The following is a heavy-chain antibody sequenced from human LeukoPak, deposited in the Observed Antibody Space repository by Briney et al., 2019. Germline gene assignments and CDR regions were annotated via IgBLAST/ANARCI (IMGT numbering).Heavy chain of an antibody. CDR3: ARGALVATSDGAFDI. Sequence: GGSLRLSCAASGFKYSTYSIHWVRQAPGKGLEFVSAISRDGGSTHYANSVKGRFTISRENAKNSLYLQMNSLRAGDTAVYYCARGALVATSDGAFDIWGQGTMVTVSS. CDR1: GFKYSTYS. D-gene: IGHD5-12*01. V-gene: IGHV3-64*01. J-gene: IGHJ3*02. CDR2: ISRDGGST.